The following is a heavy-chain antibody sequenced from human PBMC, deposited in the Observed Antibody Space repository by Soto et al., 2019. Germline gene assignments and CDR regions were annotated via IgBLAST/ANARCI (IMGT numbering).Heavy chain of an antibody. Sequence: QVQLVESGGGVVQPGRSLRLSCAASGFTFSSYAMHWVRQAPGKGLEWVAVISYDGSNKYYADSVKGRFTISRDNSKNTVYLQMNSLRAEDTAVYYCARSRYVDIVADDAFDIWGQGTMVTVSS. CDR3: ARSRYVDIVADDAFDI. D-gene: IGHD5-12*01. CDR1: GFTFSSYA. J-gene: IGHJ3*02. CDR2: ISYDGSNK. V-gene: IGHV3-30-3*01.